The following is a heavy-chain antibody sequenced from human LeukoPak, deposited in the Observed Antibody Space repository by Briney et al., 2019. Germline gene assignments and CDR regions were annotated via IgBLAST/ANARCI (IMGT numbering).Heavy chain of an antibody. CDR2: IHRGETT. V-gene: IGHV3-66*01. CDR1: GFTVSNNY. CDR3: ARDYYGAGSYQFDY. Sequence: GGSLRLSCAASGFTVSNNYMNWVRQAPGKGLEWVSAIHRGETTHYADSVKGKFTISRDNSKNTLYLQMNDLRAEGTAVYYCARDYYGAGSYQFDYWGQGTLVTVSS. J-gene: IGHJ4*02. D-gene: IGHD3-10*01.